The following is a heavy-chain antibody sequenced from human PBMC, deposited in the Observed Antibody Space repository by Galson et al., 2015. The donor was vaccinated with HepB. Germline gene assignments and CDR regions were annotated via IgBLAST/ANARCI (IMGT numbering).Heavy chain of an antibody. V-gene: IGHV3-21*01. J-gene: IGHJ3*02. D-gene: IGHD4-17*01. CDR1: GFTFSSYS. CDR3: ARNGVYLHEPDAFDI. Sequence: LRLSCAASGFTFSSYSMNWVRQAPGKGLEWVSSISSSSSYIYYADSVKGRFTISRDNAKNSLYLQMNSLRAEDTAVYYCARNGVYLHEPDAFDIWGQGTMVTVSS. CDR2: ISSSSSYI.